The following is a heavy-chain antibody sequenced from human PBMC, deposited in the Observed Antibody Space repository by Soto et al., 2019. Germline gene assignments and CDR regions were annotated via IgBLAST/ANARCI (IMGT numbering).Heavy chain of an antibody. CDR2: ISWDGNST. CDR1: GFTFDDYT. J-gene: IGHJ6*02. CDR3: AKERAVLAPDTINYFGMYG. V-gene: IGHV3-43*01. D-gene: IGHD2-2*01. Sequence: GGSLRHSCAASGFTFDDYTLHWVRQAPGKGLEWVSLISWDGNSTYYADSVKGRFTISRDNSKNSLYLQMNSLRSEDTALYYCAKERAVLAPDTINYFGMYGWGQGTTVTVSS.